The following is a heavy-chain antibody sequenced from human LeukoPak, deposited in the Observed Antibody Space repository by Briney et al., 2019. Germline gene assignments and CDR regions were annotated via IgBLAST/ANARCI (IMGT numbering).Heavy chain of an antibody. CDR2: INTNTGNP. Sequence: GASVKVSCKASGYTFTSYGISWVRQAPGQGLEWMGWINTNTGNPTYAQDFTGRFAFSLDTSVSTTYLQISSLKAEDTAVYYCARKSSVAAHAIDYWGQGTLVTVSS. CDR1: GYTFTSYG. J-gene: IGHJ4*02. CDR3: ARKSSVAAHAIDY. D-gene: IGHD6-6*01. V-gene: IGHV7-4-1*02.